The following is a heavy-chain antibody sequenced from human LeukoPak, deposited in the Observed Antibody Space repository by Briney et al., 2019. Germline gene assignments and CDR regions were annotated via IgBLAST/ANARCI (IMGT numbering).Heavy chain of an antibody. Sequence: SETLSLTCTVSGVXISSYYWSWIRQPPGKGLEWIAYISYSGSTNYNPSLKSRVTISVDTSKNQFSLKLSSVTAADTAVYYCARRYYDSSGYFLDYWGQGTLVTVSS. CDR2: ISYSGST. D-gene: IGHD3-22*01. CDR1: GVXISSYY. CDR3: ARRYYDSSGYFLDY. V-gene: IGHV4-59*01. J-gene: IGHJ4*02.